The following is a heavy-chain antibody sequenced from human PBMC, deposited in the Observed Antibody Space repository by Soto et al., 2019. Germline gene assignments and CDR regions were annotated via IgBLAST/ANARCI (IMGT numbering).Heavy chain of an antibody. CDR3: AKDSAAVSYGGNSVGGVDY. Sequence: GGSLRLSCAASGFTFSSYAMSWVRQAPGKGLEWVSAISGSGGSTYYADSVKGRFTISRDNSKNTLYLQMNSLRAEDTAVYYCAKDSAAVSYGGNSVGGVDYWGQGTLVTVSS. V-gene: IGHV3-23*01. CDR2: ISGSGGST. CDR1: GFTFSSYA. J-gene: IGHJ4*02. D-gene: IGHD4-17*01.